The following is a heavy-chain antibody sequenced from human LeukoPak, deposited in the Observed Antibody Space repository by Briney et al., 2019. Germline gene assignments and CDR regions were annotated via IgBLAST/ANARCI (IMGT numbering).Heavy chain of an antibody. CDR2: IYYSGST. J-gene: IGHJ2*01. CDR1: GGSISSYY. V-gene: IGHV4-59*08. CDR3: ARRGYCSGGSCFYWYFVL. D-gene: IGHD2-15*01. Sequence: PSETLSLTCTVSGGSISSYYWSWIRQPPGKGLEWIGYIYYSGSTNYNPSLKSRVTISVDTSKNQFSLKLSSVTAADTAVYYCARRGYCSGGSCFYWYFVLWGRGTLVTVSS.